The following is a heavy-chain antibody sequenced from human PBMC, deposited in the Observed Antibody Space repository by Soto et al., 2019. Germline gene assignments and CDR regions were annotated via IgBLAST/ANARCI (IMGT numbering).Heavy chain of an antibody. CDR2: IYPGDSDN. Sequence: GESLKISCKASGYSFTSNWIGWVRQMPGKGLEWMGIIYPGDSDNKYSPPFQGQVTISADKSSRTAYLQWRSLKASDTAMYYCSRHIPPDSPEHYYYGMDLWGQGTTVTVSS. CDR3: SRHIPPDSPEHYYYGMDL. J-gene: IGHJ6*02. CDR1: GYSFTSNW. V-gene: IGHV5-51*01. D-gene: IGHD2-21*01.